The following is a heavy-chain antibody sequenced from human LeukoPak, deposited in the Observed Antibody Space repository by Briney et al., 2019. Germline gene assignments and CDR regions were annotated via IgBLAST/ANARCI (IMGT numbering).Heavy chain of an antibody. CDR2: ISIISSYI. CDR1: GFTFSSYS. V-gene: IGHV3-21*01. D-gene: IGHD4-17*01. J-gene: IGHJ1*01. Sequence: GGSLRLSCAASGFTFSSYSMNWVRQAPGKGLEWVSSISIISSYIYYADSVKGRFTISRDNAKNSLYLQMNSLRAEDTAVYYCAREGIPYGDYESEYFQHWGQGTLVTVSS. CDR3: AREGIPYGDYESEYFQH.